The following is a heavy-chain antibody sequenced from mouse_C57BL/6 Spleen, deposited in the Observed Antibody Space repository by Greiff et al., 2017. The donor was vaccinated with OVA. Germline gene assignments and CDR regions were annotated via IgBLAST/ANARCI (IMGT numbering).Heavy chain of an antibody. CDR1: GYTFTSYG. V-gene: IGHV1-81*01. D-gene: IGHD2-1*01. Sequence: QVQLQQSGAELARPGASVKLSCKASGYTFTSYGISWVKQRTGQGLEWIGEIYPRSGNTYYNEKFKGKATLTADKSSSTAYMELRSLTSEDSAVYVCAREDSPGNYADYWGQGTTLTVSS. CDR3: AREDSPGNYADY. J-gene: IGHJ2*01. CDR2: IYPRSGNT.